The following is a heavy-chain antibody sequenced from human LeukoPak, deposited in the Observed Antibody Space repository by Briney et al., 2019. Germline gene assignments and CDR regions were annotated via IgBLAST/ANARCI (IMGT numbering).Heavy chain of an antibody. D-gene: IGHD3-22*01. CDR1: GYSFTSYW. Sequence: GESLKISCKGSGYSFTSYWIGWVRQMPGKGLEWMGIIYPGDSDTRYSPSFRGQVTISADKSISTAYLQWSSLKASDTAIYYCARTYDSSDLDAFDIWGQGTMVTVSS. J-gene: IGHJ3*02. CDR3: ARTYDSSDLDAFDI. CDR2: IYPGDSDT. V-gene: IGHV5-51*01.